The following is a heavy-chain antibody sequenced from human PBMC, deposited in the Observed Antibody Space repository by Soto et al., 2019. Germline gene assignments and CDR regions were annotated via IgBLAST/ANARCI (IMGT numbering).Heavy chain of an antibody. J-gene: IGHJ4*02. CDR1: GGTFSSYT. D-gene: IGHD2-15*01. CDR2: IIPILGIA. Sequence: QVQLVQSGAEVKKPGSSVKVSCKASGGTFSSYTISWVRQAPGQGLEWMGRIIPILGIANYAQKFQGRVTITADKATSTAYMELSSLRSEDTAVYYCARTVVAAIGYNYWGQGTLVTVSS. CDR3: ARTVVAAIGYNY. V-gene: IGHV1-69*02.